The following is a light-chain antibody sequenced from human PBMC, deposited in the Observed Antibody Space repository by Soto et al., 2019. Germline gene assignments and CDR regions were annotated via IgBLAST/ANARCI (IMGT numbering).Light chain of an antibody. J-gene: IGLJ2*01. V-gene: IGLV1-44*01. CDR3: AAWDDSLNGHVV. CDR1: SSNIGSNT. CDR2: SNN. Sequence: QSALTQPPSASGTPGQRVTISCSGSSSNIGSNTVNWYQQLPGTAPKLLIYSNNQRPSGVPDRFSVSKSGTSASLAISGLQSEDEADYYCAAWDDSLNGHVVFGGGTQLTVL.